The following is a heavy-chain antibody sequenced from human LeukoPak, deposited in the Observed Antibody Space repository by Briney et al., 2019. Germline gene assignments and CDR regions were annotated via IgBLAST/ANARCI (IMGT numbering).Heavy chain of an antibody. D-gene: IGHD1-26*01. Sequence: GGSLRLSCAASGFTFRSYGMHWGRQAPGKGLEWVAVIWYDGTKKYYADSVKGRFTISRDNSKNTLYLQMNSLRAEDTAVYFCARDRLPGIVHAFAMWGQGTMVTVSS. CDR3: ARDRLPGIVHAFAM. CDR1: GFTFRSYG. J-gene: IGHJ3*02. V-gene: IGHV3-33*01. CDR2: IWYDGTKK.